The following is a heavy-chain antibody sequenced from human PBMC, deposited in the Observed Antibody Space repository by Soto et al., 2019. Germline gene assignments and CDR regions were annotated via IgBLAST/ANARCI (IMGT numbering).Heavy chain of an antibody. CDR2: INPNSGGT. Sequence: ASVKVSCKASGYTFTGYYMHWVRQAPGQGLEWMGWINPNSGGTNYAQKFQGWVTMTRDTSISTAYMELSRLRSDDTAVYYCARDYCSSTSCYQNTAQHDAFDIWGQGTMVTVS. V-gene: IGHV1-2*04. CDR1: GYTFTGYY. D-gene: IGHD2-2*01. J-gene: IGHJ3*02. CDR3: ARDYCSSTSCYQNTAQHDAFDI.